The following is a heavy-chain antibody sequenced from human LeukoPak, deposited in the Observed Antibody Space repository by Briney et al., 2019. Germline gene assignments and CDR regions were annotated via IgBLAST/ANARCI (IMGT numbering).Heavy chain of an antibody. CDR1: GYSISSGYY. J-gene: IGHJ4*02. D-gene: IGHD1-1*01. CDR3: ASRGARKGSAGTGFDY. V-gene: IGHV4-38-2*02. CDR2: IYHSGST. Sequence: PSETLSLTCTVSGYSISSGYYWGWIRQPPGKGLEWIGSIYHSGSTYYNPSLKSRVTISVDTSKNQFSLRLSSVTAADTAVYYCASRGARKGSAGTGFDYWGQGTLVTVSS.